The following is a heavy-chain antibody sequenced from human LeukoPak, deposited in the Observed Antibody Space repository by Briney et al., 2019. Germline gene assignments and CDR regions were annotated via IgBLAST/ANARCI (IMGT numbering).Heavy chain of an antibody. CDR2: IGRGI. CDR3: ARMYSSSHCDF. Sequence: GGSLRLSCAASGFTFSTYSMNWVRQAPGKGLEWVSHIGRGITYADSVKGRFTISRGNAKNSVYLQMNGLRAEDTAVYYCARMYSSSHCDFWGQGTLVTVSS. CDR1: GFTFSTYS. D-gene: IGHD2-2*01. J-gene: IGHJ4*02. V-gene: IGHV3-48*04.